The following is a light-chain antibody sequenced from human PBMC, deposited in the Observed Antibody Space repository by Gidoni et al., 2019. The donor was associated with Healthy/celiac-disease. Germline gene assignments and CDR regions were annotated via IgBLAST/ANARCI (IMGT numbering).Light chain of an antibody. Sequence: DLQMTQSPSSLSASVGDRVTITCRASRSSSSYLNWYQQKPGKAPKRLIYAATSLQSGVPARFSGSGSGTDFTLTISSLQPEDFATYYCQQSYSTLTFGGGTKVEIK. J-gene: IGKJ4*01. CDR1: RSSSSY. V-gene: IGKV1-39*01. CDR3: QQSYSTLT. CDR2: AAT.